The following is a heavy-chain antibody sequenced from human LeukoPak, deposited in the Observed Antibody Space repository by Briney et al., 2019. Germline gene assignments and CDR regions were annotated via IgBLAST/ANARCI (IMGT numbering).Heavy chain of an antibody. CDR2: IIPIFGTA. Sequence: SVKVSCKASGGIFSSYAISWVRQAPGQGLEWMGGIIPIFGTANYAQKFQGRVTITADESTSTAYMELSSLRSEDTAVYYCATVGPYYYYGMDVWGQGTTVTVSS. J-gene: IGHJ6*02. V-gene: IGHV1-69*13. CDR3: ATVGPYYYYGMDV. CDR1: GGIFSSYA.